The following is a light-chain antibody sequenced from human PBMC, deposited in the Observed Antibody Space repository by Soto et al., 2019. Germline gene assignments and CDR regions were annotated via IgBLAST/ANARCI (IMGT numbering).Light chain of an antibody. Sequence: EIVLTQSPATLSLSPGERATLSCRASQSVSSYLAWYQQKPGQAPRLLIYDASNRATGIPARFSGSGSGTDFTLTISGLYPEAFAVYYCQQRSNWPLTFGGGTKVEIK. CDR1: QSVSSY. V-gene: IGKV3-11*01. J-gene: IGKJ4*01. CDR2: DAS. CDR3: QQRSNWPLT.